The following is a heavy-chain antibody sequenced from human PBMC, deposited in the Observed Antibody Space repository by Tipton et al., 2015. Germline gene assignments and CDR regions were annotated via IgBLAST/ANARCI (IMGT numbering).Heavy chain of an antibody. CDR1: AYSISTDYY. V-gene: IGHV4-38-2*01. Sequence: TLSLTCAVSAYSISTDYYWVWIRRPPGKGLEWIGAISHSGKTYSNPSLKSRVTISADTSKNQFSLRLTSVTAADTAVYYCACHDYDLLTRDYQTVDYWGQGTRVTVSS. J-gene: IGHJ4*02. D-gene: IGHD3-9*01. CDR3: ACHDYDLLTRDYQTVDY. CDR2: ISHSGKT.